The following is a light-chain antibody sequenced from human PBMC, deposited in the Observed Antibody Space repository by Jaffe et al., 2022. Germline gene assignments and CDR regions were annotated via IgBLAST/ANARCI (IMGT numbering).Light chain of an antibody. CDR1: NIGSKS. V-gene: IGLV3-21*04. J-gene: IGLJ3*02. CDR2: NDY. CDR3: QVWDRSTNHWV. Sequence: SYVLTQPPSVSLAPGETATITCDGNNIGSKSVHWYQQRPGQAPDVVIYNDYDRPSGIPARFSGSNSGNAATLTISRVEAGDEADYYCQVWDRSTNHWVFGGGTKVTVL.